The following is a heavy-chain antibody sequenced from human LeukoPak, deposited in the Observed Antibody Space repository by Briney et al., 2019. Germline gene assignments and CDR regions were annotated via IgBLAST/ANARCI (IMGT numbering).Heavy chain of an antibody. Sequence: GGSLRLSCAASGFTFSSYEMNWVRQAPGKGLEWVSYISSSGSTIYYADSVKGRFTISRDNAKNSLYLQMNSLRDEDTAVYYCATPRGSGSYLAFDYWGQGTLVTVSS. V-gene: IGHV3-48*03. D-gene: IGHD1-26*01. CDR3: ATPRGSGSYLAFDY. CDR2: ISSSGSTI. J-gene: IGHJ4*02. CDR1: GFTFSSYE.